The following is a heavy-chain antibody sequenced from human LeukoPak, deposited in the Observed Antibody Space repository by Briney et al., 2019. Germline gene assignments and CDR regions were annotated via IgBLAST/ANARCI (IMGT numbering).Heavy chain of an antibody. D-gene: IGHD2/OR15-2a*01. CDR1: GYTFTNYW. J-gene: IGHJ4*02. CDR3: ARAGYSNRWDGVDY. CDR2: IYPGDSDT. Sequence: KPGESLKIPCKGSGYTFTNYWIGWVRQMPGKGLEFMGIIYPGDSDTRYSPSFQGQVTISVDKSINTAYLQWSSLKASDSAMYYCARAGYSNRWDGVDYWGQGTLVTVSS. V-gene: IGHV5-51*01.